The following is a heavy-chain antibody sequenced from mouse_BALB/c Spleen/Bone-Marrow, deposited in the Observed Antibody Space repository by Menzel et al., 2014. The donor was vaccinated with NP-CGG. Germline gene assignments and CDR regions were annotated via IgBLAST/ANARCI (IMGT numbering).Heavy chain of an antibody. J-gene: IGHJ4*01. Sequence: EVQLQESGGGLVQPGGSLKLSCAASGFDFSRFWMTWVRQAPGKGLEWIGEINPDSTTINYTPSLKVKFIISRDNAKNTLCLQMSKVRTEDTALYYCARLHYYGYRAYWGQGTSVTVSS. CDR1: GFDFSRFW. CDR3: ARLHYYGYRAY. CDR2: INPDSTTI. V-gene: IGHV4-1*02. D-gene: IGHD1-2*01.